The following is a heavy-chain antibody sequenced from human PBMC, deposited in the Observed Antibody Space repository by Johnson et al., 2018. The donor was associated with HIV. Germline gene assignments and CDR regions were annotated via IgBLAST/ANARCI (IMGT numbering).Heavy chain of an antibody. D-gene: IGHD3-22*01. CDR2: INWNGGST. Sequence: VQLVESGGGLVQPGRSLRLSCAASGFTFDDYGMNWVRQAPGKGLEWVSGINWNGGSTNYADSVKGRFTISRDNAKNSLYLQMNSLRAEDTALYYCAKGGYDSEDAVDIWGQGTMVTVSS. CDR1: GFTFDDYG. V-gene: IGHV3-20*04. CDR3: AKGGYDSEDAVDI. J-gene: IGHJ3*02.